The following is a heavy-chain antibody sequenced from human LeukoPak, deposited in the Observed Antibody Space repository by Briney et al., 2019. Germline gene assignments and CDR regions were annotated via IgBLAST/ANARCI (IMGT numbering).Heavy chain of an antibody. CDR2: ISGSGGST. D-gene: IGHD6-19*01. CDR1: GFTFSNYR. J-gene: IGHJ4*02. V-gene: IGHV3-23*01. Sequence: PGGSLRLSCAASGFTFSNYRMNWVRQAPGKGLEWVSAISGSGGSTYYADSVKGRFTISRDNSKNTLYLQINSLRAEDTAVYYCAKDHLPGIVVADRDYWGQGTLITVSS. CDR3: AKDHLPGIVVADRDY.